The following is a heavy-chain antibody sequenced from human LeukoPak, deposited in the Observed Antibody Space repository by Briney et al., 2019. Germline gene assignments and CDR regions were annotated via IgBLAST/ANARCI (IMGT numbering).Heavy chain of an antibody. D-gene: IGHD3-22*01. J-gene: IGHJ4*02. CDR2: ISSSSSTI. V-gene: IGHV3-11*04. CDR3: ALTMNYYDSSGLFDY. Sequence: GGSLRLSCAASGFTFSDYYMTWIRQAPGKGLEWVSYISSSSSTIYYADSVKGRFTISRDNAKNSLYLQMNSLRAEDTAVYYCALTMNYYDSSGLFDYWGQGTLVTVSS. CDR1: GFTFSDYY.